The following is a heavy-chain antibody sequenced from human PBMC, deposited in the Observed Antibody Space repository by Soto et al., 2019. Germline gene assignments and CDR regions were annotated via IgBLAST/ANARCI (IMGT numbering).Heavy chain of an antibody. CDR3: AKCGGLGTPRGSGTCYCPIDY. CDR1: GFSFSTYT. Sequence: VGSLRLSCAASGFSFSTYTMSWLRQAPGKGLEWVSCFSGSGGTTYYADSVKGRFTISRDNSKNTLYLQMNSLRAEDTAVYYCAKCGGLGTPRGSGTCYCPIDYWGQGTLVTVSS. V-gene: IGHV3-23*01. J-gene: IGHJ4*02. CDR2: FSGSGGTT. D-gene: IGHD2-15*01.